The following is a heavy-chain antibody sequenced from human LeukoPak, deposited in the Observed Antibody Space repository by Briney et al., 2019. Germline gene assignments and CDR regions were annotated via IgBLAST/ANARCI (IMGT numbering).Heavy chain of an antibody. J-gene: IGHJ4*02. D-gene: IGHD3-3*01. CDR3: AKAHYDFWSGYYAPDY. Sequence: GGPLRLSCAAPALTFTTYPMTWVRQAPGKWLEWVSAISGSGCSTYYAEPVKGRFTISSDNSKNTLYLQMNSLRAEDTAVYYCAKAHYDFWSGYYAPDYWGQGTLVTVSS. CDR1: ALTFTTYP. V-gene: IGHV3-23*01. CDR2: ISGSGCST.